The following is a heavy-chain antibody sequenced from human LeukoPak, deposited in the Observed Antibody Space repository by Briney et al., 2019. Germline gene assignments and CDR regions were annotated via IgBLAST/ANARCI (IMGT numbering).Heavy chain of an antibody. D-gene: IGHD3-3*01. CDR3: ASLRERSYYARGFDY. CDR2: IYHSGST. J-gene: IGHJ4*02. V-gene: IGHV4-38-2*02. CDR1: GYSISSGYY. Sequence: SETLSLTCTVSGYSISSGYYWGCIRQAPGKGLEWIGSIYHSGSTYYNPSLKSRVTISVDTSKNQFSLKLSSVTAADTAVYYCASLRERSYYARGFDYWGQGTLVTVSS.